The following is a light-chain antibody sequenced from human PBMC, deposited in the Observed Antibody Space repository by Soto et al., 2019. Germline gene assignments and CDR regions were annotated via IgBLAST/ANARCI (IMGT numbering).Light chain of an antibody. Sequence: QSALTQPASVSGSPGQSITISCTGTGSDIGSYNYVSWYQHHPGKVPKFIIYDVTNRPSGVSDRFSGSKSGNTASLTISGLQADYFADYCGHSDLHASPYVF. V-gene: IGLV2-14*03. CDR1: GSDIGSYNY. CDR3: HSDLHASPYV. CDR2: DVT. J-gene: IGLJ1*01.